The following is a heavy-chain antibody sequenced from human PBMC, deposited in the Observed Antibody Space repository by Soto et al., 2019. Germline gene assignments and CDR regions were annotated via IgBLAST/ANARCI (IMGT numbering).Heavy chain of an antibody. CDR1: GFTFSSYC. V-gene: IGHV3-74*02. Sequence: EVQLVESGGGVVQPGGSLRLYCAASGFTFSSYCMHWVRQAPGKGLVWVSRIDNAVSSVRYAESVKGRFTISRDNAKNTLYLQMKSPRAEHTAVYYCTRVRGSVRRMDVWGQGPRVTVSS. J-gene: IGHJ6*02. CDR2: IDNAVSSV. CDR3: TRVRGSVRRMDV. D-gene: IGHD1-26*01.